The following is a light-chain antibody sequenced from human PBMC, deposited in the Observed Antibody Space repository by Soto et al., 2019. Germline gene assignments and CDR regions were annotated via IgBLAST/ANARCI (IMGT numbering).Light chain of an antibody. CDR1: QSISDS. Sequence: DIQMTQSPSTLSASVGDRVTITCRASQSISDSLAWYQQKPGKAPKLLIYEASSLKSGVPSRFSGSRSGKEYTLTISSLQPDDFATYYCQQYTGYWTFGQGTKVEIK. CDR2: EAS. V-gene: IGKV1-5*03. CDR3: QQYTGYWT. J-gene: IGKJ1*01.